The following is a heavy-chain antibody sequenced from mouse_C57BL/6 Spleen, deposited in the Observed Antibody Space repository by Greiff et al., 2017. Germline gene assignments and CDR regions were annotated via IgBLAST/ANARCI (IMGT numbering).Heavy chain of an antibody. J-gene: IGHJ4*01. CDR1: GYTFTDYE. D-gene: IGHD3-2*02. V-gene: IGHV1-15*01. CDR2: IDPETGGT. Sequence: VQLQQSGAELVRPGASVTLSCKASGYTFTDYEMHWVKQTPLHGLEWIGAIDPETGGTAYNQKFKGKAILTADKSSSTAYMELRSLTSEGSAVYYGTRWAPAQTAQATRAMDYWGQGTSVTVSS. CDR3: TRWAPAQTAQATRAMDY.